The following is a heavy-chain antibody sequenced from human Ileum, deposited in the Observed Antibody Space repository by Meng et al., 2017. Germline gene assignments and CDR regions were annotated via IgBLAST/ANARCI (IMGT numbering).Heavy chain of an antibody. J-gene: IGHJ5*02. CDR3: AHRRGMSTTGGLFDP. V-gene: IGHV2-5*01. Sequence: QITFKEPGPTLVQPPPPLTLTCTFSGFSLSTSGVGVGWIRQPPGKALEWLAVIYWSDEKRYSPTLKSRLTITKDTSKNQVVLTVTNMDTVDTATYYCAHRRGMSTTGGLFDPWGQGTLVTVSS. CDR1: GFSLSTSGVG. CDR2: IYWSDEK. D-gene: IGHD1-1*01.